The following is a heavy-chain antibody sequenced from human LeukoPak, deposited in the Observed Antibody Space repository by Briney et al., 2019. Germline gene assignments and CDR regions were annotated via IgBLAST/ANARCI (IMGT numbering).Heavy chain of an antibody. CDR3: ARAGDTAMVDY. CDR2: IYYSGST. J-gene: IGHJ4*02. Sequence: TLSLTCTVSGGSISSGDYYWSWIRQPPGKGLEWIGYIYYSGSTYYNPSLKSRVTISVDTSKNQFSLKLSSVTAADTAVYYCARAGDTAMVDYWGQGTLVTVSS. CDR1: GGSISSGDYY. D-gene: IGHD5-18*01. V-gene: IGHV4-30-4*08.